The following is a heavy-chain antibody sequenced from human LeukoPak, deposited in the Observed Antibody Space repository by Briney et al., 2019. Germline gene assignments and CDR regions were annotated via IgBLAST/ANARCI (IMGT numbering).Heavy chain of an antibody. CDR3: ARVDRSGYYFSDS. CDR1: GYTFTNYG. Sequence: ASVKVSCKASGYTFTNYGISWVRQAPGQGLEWMGWISADNGNTNYAQKFQVRVTMTTDTSTSTAYMELRRLRSDDTAVYYCARVDRSGYYFSDSWGQGTLVTVSS. D-gene: IGHD3-22*01. J-gene: IGHJ4*02. V-gene: IGHV1-18*01. CDR2: ISADNGNT.